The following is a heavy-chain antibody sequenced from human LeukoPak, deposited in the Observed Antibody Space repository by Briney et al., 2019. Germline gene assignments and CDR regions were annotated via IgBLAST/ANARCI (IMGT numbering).Heavy chain of an antibody. D-gene: IGHD3-9*01. V-gene: IGHV1-46*01. J-gene: IGHJ4*02. Sequence: ASVKVSCKASGYTFTSYYMHWVRQAPGQGLEWMGIINPSGGSTSYAQKFQGRVTMTTDTSTSTAYMELRSLRSDDTAVYYCARDYFGDGYYDILTGYYNGYYFDYWGQGTLVTVSS. CDR2: INPSGGST. CDR3: ARDYFGDGYYDILTGYYNGYYFDY. CDR1: GYTFTSYY.